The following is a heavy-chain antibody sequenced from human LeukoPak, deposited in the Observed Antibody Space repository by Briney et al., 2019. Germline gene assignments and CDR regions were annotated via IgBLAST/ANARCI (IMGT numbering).Heavy chain of an antibody. Sequence: PSETLSLTCTVSGYSISSGYYWGWIRQPPGKGLEWIGSIYHSGSTYYNPSLKSRVTISVDTSKNQFSLKLSSVTAADTAVYYCARGRVYDSSGYYEWSSYYFDYWGQGTLVTVSS. CDR3: ARGRVYDSSGYYEWSSYYFDY. D-gene: IGHD3-22*01. CDR1: GYSISSGYY. J-gene: IGHJ4*02. V-gene: IGHV4-38-2*02. CDR2: IYHSGST.